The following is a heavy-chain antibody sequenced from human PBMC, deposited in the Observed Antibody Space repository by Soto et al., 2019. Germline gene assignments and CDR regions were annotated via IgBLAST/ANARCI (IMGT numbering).Heavy chain of an antibody. CDR3: ASSITGGGKLSAFDI. Sequence: ASVKVSCKASGYTFTGYYIHWVRQAPGQGLEWMGWINPNSGGTNYAQKFQGWVTMTRDTSISTAYMELSRLRSDDTAVYYCASSITGGGKLSAFDIWGQGTMVTVSS. D-gene: IGHD1-20*01. V-gene: IGHV1-2*04. CDR1: GYTFTGYY. CDR2: INPNSGGT. J-gene: IGHJ3*02.